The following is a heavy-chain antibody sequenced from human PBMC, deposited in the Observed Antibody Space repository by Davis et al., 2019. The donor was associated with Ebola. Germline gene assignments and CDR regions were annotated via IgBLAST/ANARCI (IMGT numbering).Heavy chain of an antibody. J-gene: IGHJ4*02. CDR2: IKQDGSEK. Sequence: PGGSLRLSCAASGFTFSSYWMSWVRQAPGKGLEWVANIKQDGSEKYYVDSVKGRFTISRDNAKNSLYLQMNSLRAEDTAVYYCARSIYDSSGYSFDYWGQGTLVTVSS. V-gene: IGHV3-7*03. CDR3: ARSIYDSSGYSFDY. CDR1: GFTFSSYW. D-gene: IGHD3-22*01.